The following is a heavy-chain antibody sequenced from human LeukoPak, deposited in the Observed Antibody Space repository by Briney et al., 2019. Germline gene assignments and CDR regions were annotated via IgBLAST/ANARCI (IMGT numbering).Heavy chain of an antibody. D-gene: IGHD3-9*01. CDR1: GGSISSYY. V-gene: IGHV4-4*07. Sequence: PSETLSLTCTVSGGSISSYYWSWIRQPAGKGLEWIGRIYTSGSTNYNPSLKSRVTMSVDTSKNQFSLKLSSVTAADTAVYYCASTAPLLRYFDWSKPDYWGQGTLVTVSS. J-gene: IGHJ4*02. CDR2: IYTSGST. CDR3: ASTAPLLRYFDWSKPDY.